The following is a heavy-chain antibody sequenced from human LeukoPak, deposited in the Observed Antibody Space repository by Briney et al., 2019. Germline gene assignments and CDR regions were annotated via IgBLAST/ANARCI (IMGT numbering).Heavy chain of an antibody. V-gene: IGHV3-23*01. CDR2: ISGRGGST. D-gene: IGHD4-11*01. CDR1: RFTFSSYA. J-gene: IGHJ4*02. CDR3: AKVGVTTSHFEY. Sequence: PGGSLRLSCAASRFTFSSYAMSWVRQAPGEGRGWVSDISGRGGSTYYADSVKGRFTISRDNYSNTLYLQMNSLRAEDTAVYYCAKVGVTTSHFEYWGQGTLVTVSS.